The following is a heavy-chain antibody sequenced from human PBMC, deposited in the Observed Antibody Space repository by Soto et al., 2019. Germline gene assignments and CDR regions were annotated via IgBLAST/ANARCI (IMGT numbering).Heavy chain of an antibody. J-gene: IGHJ4*02. CDR2: ISSSGDGT. CDR3: AKDLRGSTSTARIDY. Sequence: GGSLRLCCAASGFTFSSYAMSWVRQAPGKGLEWVSSISSSGDGTYYADSVKGRFTISRYNSKNTLYLQMNSLRAEDTAIYYCAKDLRGSTSTARIDYWGQGTLVTVSS. V-gene: IGHV3-23*01. D-gene: IGHD1-26*01. CDR1: GFTFSSYA.